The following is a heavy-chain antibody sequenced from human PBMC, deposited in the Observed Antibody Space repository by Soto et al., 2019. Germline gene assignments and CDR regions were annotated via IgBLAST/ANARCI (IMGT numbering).Heavy chain of an antibody. J-gene: IGHJ6*03. CDR2: IKQDGSEK. Sequence: GGSLRLSCAASGFTFSSYWMSWVRQAPGKGLEWVANIKQDGSEKCYVDSVKGRFTISRDNAKNSLYLQMNSLRAEDTAVYYCARDRFTYSSSSYYYYYSMDVWGKGTTVTVSS. V-gene: IGHV3-7*01. D-gene: IGHD6-6*01. CDR3: ARDRFTYSSSSYYYYYSMDV. CDR1: GFTFSSYW.